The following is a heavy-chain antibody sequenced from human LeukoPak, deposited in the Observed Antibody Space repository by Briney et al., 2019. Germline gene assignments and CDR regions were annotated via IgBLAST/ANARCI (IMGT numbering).Heavy chain of an antibody. Sequence: GGSLRLSCAASGFTFSSYAMSWVRQAPGKGLEWVSAIGTSGASTYSADSVKGRFTISRDNSKNMLYLQMNSLTAEDTAVYYCAKLKVLTATAPRGYFDYWGQGTLATVSS. CDR2: IGTSGAST. V-gene: IGHV3-23*01. CDR1: GFTFSSYA. D-gene: IGHD6-13*01. CDR3: AKLKVLTATAPRGYFDY. J-gene: IGHJ4*02.